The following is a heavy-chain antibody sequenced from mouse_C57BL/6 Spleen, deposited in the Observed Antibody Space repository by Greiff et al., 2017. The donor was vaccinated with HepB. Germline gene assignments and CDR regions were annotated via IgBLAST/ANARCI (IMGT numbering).Heavy chain of an antibody. V-gene: IGHV1-80*01. CDR3: ARDANYGSYFDY. CDR2: IYPGDGDT. Sequence: QVQLQQSGAELVKPGASVKISCKASGYAFSSYWMNWVKQRPGKGLEWIGQIYPGDGDTNYNGKFKGKATLTADKSSSTAYMQLSSLTSEDSAVYFCARDANYGSYFDYWGQGTTLTVSS. D-gene: IGHD2-1*01. CDR1: GYAFSSYW. J-gene: IGHJ2*01.